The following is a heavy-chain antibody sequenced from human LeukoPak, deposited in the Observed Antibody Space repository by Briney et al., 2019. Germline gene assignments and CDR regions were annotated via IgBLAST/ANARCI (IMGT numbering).Heavy chain of an antibody. CDR2: INPSGGST. Sequence: ASVKVSCKASGYTFAIYYIHWVRQAPGQGLEWMGIINPSGGSTSYTQKFQGRLTMTRDTSISTAYMELSRLRSDDTAVYYCARGYKMAPTGLVDYWGQGTLVTVSS. D-gene: IGHD5-24*01. CDR1: GYTFAIYY. V-gene: IGHV1-46*01. CDR3: ARGYKMAPTGLVDY. J-gene: IGHJ4*02.